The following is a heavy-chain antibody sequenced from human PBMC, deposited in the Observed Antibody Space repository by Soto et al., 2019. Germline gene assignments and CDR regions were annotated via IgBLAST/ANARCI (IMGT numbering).Heavy chain of an antibody. CDR3: ARDGGRHSGGIDS. D-gene: IGHD1-26*01. CDR1: GGTFSSYS. Sequence: QVQLVQSGAEVKKPGSSVKVSCKASGGTFSSYSINWVRQAPGQGLEWMGEIIPIFGTANYAQKFQGRVTINADESTSTAYMELSSLRSEDTAVYYCARDGGRHSGGIDSCGQGTLVTVSS. J-gene: IGHJ4*02. CDR2: IIPIFGTA. V-gene: IGHV1-69*01.